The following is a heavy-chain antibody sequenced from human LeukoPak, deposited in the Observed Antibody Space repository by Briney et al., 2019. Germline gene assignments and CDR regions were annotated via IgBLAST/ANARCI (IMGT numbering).Heavy chain of an antibody. D-gene: IGHD3-10*01. CDR1: GGSISSSSYY. Sequence: SETLSLTCTVSGGSISSSSYYWGWIRQPPGKGLEWIGSIYYSGSTYYNPSLKSRVTISVDTSKNQFSLKLSSVTAADTAVYYCARGFFYYYGSGSYFDYWGQGTLVTVSS. V-gene: IGHV4-39*07. CDR3: ARGFFYYYGSGSYFDY. CDR2: IYYSGST. J-gene: IGHJ4*02.